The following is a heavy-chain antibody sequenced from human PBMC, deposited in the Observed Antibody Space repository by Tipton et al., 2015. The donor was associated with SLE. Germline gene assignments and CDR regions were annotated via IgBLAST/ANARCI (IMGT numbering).Heavy chain of an antibody. CDR2: INPGVGAT. Sequence: VQLVQSGAEVTKPGASVKISRKGSGYSFLNHYIHWVRQAPGQGLEWIGIINPGVGATNYAHNFQGRVTMTRDTSTSTVYMELTSLRSEDTAVYYCAREAYCSGGNCYMMNPRDYYYYGMDVWGQGTTVTVSS. CDR3: AREAYCSGGNCYMMNPRDYYYYGMDV. J-gene: IGHJ6*02. CDR1: GYSFLNHY. D-gene: IGHD2-15*01. V-gene: IGHV1-46*01.